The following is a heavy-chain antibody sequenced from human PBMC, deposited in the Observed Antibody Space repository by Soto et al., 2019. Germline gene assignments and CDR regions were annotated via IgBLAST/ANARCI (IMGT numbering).Heavy chain of an antibody. Sequence: GGSLRLSCAASGFTFSTYAMSWVRQAPGKGLEWVSAISGSGGSTYYTDSVKGRFTISRDNSKNTLYLQMNSLRAEDTAVYYCAKGVVPAGIYYMDVWGKGTTVTVSS. D-gene: IGHD2-2*01. CDR1: GFTFSTYA. J-gene: IGHJ6*03. V-gene: IGHV3-23*01. CDR2: ISGSGGST. CDR3: AKGVVPAGIYYMDV.